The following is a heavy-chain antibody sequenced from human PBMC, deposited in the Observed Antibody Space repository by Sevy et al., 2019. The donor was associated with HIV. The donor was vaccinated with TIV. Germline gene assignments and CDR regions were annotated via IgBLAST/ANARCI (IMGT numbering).Heavy chain of an antibody. CDR3: AGSEHVAARSNWFDP. CDR2: ISTYNTVR. CDR1: GYTFTSYG. J-gene: IGHJ5*02. V-gene: IGHV1-18*01. Sequence: ASVKVSCKASGYTFTSYGISWVRQAPGQGLEWMGWISTYNTVRNSAQKFHDRVTMTIDTSTSTAYMELRGPRSDDTGVYYCAGSEHVAARSNWFDPWGQGTLVTVSS. D-gene: IGHD6-19*01.